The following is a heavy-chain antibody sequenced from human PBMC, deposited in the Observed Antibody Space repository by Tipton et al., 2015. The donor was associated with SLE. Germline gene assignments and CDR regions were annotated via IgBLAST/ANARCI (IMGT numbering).Heavy chain of an antibody. V-gene: IGHV4-59*08. CDR2: ISYSEST. CDR1: GGSFSGYY. D-gene: IGHD3-10*01. J-gene: IGHJ4*02. Sequence: TLSLTCAVYGGSFSGYYWSWIRQPPKKGLEWVGYISYSESTTYNPSLKSRVTISLDTSKNQFSLKLSSVTAADTAVYYCARRDITSGLDFWGQGTLVTVSS. CDR3: ARRDITSGLDF.